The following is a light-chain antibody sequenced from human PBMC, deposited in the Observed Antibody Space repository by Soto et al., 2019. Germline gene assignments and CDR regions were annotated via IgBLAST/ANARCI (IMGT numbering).Light chain of an antibody. V-gene: IGKV3-20*01. Sequence: EIVLTQSPGTLSLSPGERAALSCRASQSVSSSYLAWYQQKIGQAPRLLIYGASSRATGIPDRFSGSGSGTDFTLTISRLEPEDVAVYFCQQFGSSPITFGQGTRLEIK. CDR1: QSVSSSY. J-gene: IGKJ5*01. CDR3: QQFGSSPIT. CDR2: GAS.